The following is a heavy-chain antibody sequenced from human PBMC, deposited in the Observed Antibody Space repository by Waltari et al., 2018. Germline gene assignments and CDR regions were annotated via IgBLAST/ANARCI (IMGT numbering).Heavy chain of an antibody. Sequence: QVQLVQSGAEVKKPGSSVKVSCKASGGTFSSYAISWVRQAPGQGLEWMGRIIPIFGTANDEQKFQGRVKITADKSTSTAYMELSSLRSEDTAVYYCARDRSSSWYYFDYWGQGTLVTVSS. CDR2: IIPIFGTA. CDR3: ARDRSSSWYYFDY. D-gene: IGHD6-13*01. CDR1: GGTFSSYA. V-gene: IGHV1-69*08. J-gene: IGHJ4*02.